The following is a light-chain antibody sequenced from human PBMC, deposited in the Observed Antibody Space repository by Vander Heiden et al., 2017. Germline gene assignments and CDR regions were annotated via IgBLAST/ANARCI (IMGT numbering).Light chain of an antibody. CDR3: QAWDYSTVV. V-gene: IGLV3-1*01. CDR2: EDT. J-gene: IGLJ3*02. CDR1: ILGDVY. Sequence: SHGLTQPPSVSLSPGQTASITCSGDILGDVYVSWYQQRPGQSPVLVMTEDTKRPLGIPDRFSGSNSGRTATLTISGTKATDEADYYCQAWDYSTVVFGGGTRLTVL.